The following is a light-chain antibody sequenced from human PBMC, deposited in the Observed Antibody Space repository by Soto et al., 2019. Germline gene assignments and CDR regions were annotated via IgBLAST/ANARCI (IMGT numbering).Light chain of an antibody. CDR2: DVS. CDR3: ASYASSNTVL. J-gene: IGLJ2*01. CDR1: SSDIGGYNY. V-gene: IGLV2-14*03. Sequence: QSALTQPASVSGSPGQSITISCTGTSSDIGGYNYVSWYQQHPGKAPKLMIYDVSDRPSGVSNRFSGSKSGNTASLTISGLQAEDEADYYCASYASSNTVLFGEGTKVTVL.